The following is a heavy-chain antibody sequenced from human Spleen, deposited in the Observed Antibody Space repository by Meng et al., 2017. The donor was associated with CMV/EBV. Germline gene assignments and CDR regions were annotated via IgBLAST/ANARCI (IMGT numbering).Heavy chain of an antibody. D-gene: IGHD6-13*01. CDR3: GRGGQSSSRSSLPN. CDR2: IKQDGSAK. J-gene: IGHJ4*02. V-gene: IGHV3-7*01. Sequence: GESLKISCVASGFPFNSYWMSWVRQAPGKGLEWVANIKQDGSAKYYVDSVKGRFTISRDNAKNSLDLQMNSLRDEDTAVYYCGRGGQSSSRSSLPNWGQGTLVTVSS. CDR1: GFPFNSYW.